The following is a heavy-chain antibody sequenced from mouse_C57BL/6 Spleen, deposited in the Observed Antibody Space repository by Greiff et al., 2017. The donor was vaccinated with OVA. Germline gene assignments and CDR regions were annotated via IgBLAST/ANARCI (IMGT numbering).Heavy chain of an antibody. CDR1: GYAFTNYL. J-gene: IGHJ2*01. D-gene: IGHD4-1*01. V-gene: IGHV1-54*01. Sequence: VQLQQSGAELVRPGTSVKVSCKASGYAFTNYLIEWVKQRPGQGLEWIGVINPGSGGTNYNEKFKGKATLTADKSSSTASMQLSSLTSEDSAVYFCARVGTGTDYWGQGTTLTVSS. CDR3: ARVGTGTDY. CDR2: INPGSGGT.